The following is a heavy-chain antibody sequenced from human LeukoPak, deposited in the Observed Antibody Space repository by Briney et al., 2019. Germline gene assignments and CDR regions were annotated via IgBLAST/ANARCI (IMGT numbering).Heavy chain of an antibody. D-gene: IGHD2-2*01. J-gene: IGHJ4*02. Sequence: GGSLRLSCAASGFSFSSYWMHWVRQAPGKGLVWVSRTDSDVSTTSYADSVKGRFTISRDNSKNTLYLQMNSLRAEDTAVYYCGKGPASGLPAAIDYWGQGILVTVSS. CDR2: TDSDVSTT. V-gene: IGHV3-74*01. CDR3: GKGPASGLPAAIDY. CDR1: GFSFSSYW.